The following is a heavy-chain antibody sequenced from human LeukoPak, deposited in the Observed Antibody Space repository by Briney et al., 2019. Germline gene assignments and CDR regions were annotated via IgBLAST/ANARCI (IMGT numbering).Heavy chain of an antibody. CDR1: GFTFSSYG. D-gene: IGHD2-21*02. J-gene: IGHJ4*02. CDR3: AKGVVVTAISYFDY. Sequence: PGGSLRLSCAASGFTFSSYGMHWVRQAPGKGLEWVAVISYDGSNKYYADSVKGRFTISRDNSKNTLYLQMNSLRAEDTAVYYCAKGVVVTAISYFDYWGQGTLVTVSS. CDR2: ISYDGSNK. V-gene: IGHV3-30*18.